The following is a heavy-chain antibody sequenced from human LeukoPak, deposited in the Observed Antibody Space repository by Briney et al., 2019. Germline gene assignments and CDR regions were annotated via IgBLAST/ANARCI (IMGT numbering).Heavy chain of an antibody. D-gene: IGHD6-6*01. CDR2: INHSGST. CDR3: ARTPLVRDYFDY. Sequence: SETLSLTCAVYGGSFSGYYWSWIRQPPGKGLEWIGEINHSGSTNYNPSRKSRVTISVDTSKNQFSLKLSSVTAADTAVYYCARTPLVRDYFDYWGQGTLVTVSS. V-gene: IGHV4-34*01. CDR1: GGSFSGYY. J-gene: IGHJ4*02.